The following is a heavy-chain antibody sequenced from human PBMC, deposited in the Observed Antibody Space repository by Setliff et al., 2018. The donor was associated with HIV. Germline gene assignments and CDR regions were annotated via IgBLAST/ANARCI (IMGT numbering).Heavy chain of an antibody. CDR2: INPNSGGT. V-gene: IGHV1-2*02. J-gene: IGHJ6*03. D-gene: IGHD3-3*01. CDR1: GYTFTGYY. CDR3: ARGSRKYYDSWSSYYRGVDYYYYMDV. Sequence: GASVKVSCKASGYTFTGYYMHWVRQAPGQGLEWMGWINPNSGGTNYAQKFQGRVTMTRDTSITTAYMELGSLRSDDTAVYYCARGSRKYYDSWSSYYRGVDYYYYMDVWGKGITVTVSS.